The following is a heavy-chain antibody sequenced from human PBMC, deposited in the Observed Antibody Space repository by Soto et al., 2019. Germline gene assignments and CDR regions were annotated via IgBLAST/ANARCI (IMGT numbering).Heavy chain of an antibody. Sequence: GASVKVSCKASGYTFTSSAIHWVRHAPGQRLERMGWINAGNGNTKYSQKFQGRVTITRDTSASTAYMELSSLRSEDTAVYYWARDVGASGYWGQGTLVTVSS. V-gene: IGHV1-3*01. CDR3: ARDVGASGY. J-gene: IGHJ4*02. D-gene: IGHD1-26*01. CDR1: GYTFTSSA. CDR2: INAGNGNT.